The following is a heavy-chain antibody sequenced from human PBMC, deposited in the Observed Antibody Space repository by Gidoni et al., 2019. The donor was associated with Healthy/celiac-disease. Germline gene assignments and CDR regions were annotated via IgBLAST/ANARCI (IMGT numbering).Heavy chain of an antibody. D-gene: IGHD3-10*01. V-gene: IGHV1-69*08. CDR2: IIPILGIA. J-gene: IGHJ4*02. Sequence: GQSGAEVKKPGSSVKVSCKASGGTFSSYTISWVRQAPGQGLEWMGRIIPILGIANYAQKFQGRVTITADKSTSTAYMELSSLRSEDTAVYYCAREYSDRVRGVIIDYWGQGTLVTVSS. CDR1: GGTFSSYT. CDR3: AREYSDRVRGVIIDY.